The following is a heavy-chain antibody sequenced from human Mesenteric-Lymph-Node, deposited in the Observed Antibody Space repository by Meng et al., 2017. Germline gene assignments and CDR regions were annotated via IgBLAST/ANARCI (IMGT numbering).Heavy chain of an antibody. CDR3: ARSQSASSGSYWSNSYYYYGIDV. V-gene: IGHV3-48*03. D-gene: IGHD1-26*01. CDR1: GFTFSSYE. J-gene: IGHJ6*02. CDR2: ISSSGSTI. Sequence: GESLKISCAASGFTFSSYEMNWVRQAPGKGLEWVSYISSSGSTIYYADSVKGRFTISRDNAKNLLYLQMNSLRADDTAVYYCARSQSASSGSYWSNSYYYYGIDVWGQGTTVTVSS.